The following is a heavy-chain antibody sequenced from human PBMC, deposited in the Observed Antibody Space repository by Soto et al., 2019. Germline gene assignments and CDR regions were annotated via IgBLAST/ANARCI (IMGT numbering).Heavy chain of an antibody. V-gene: IGHV1-2*04. CDR3: ARANDYYDSIELVYFDY. CDR2: INPNSGGT. CDR1: GYTFTGYY. J-gene: IGHJ4*02. Sequence: ASVKVSCKASGYTFTGYYMHWVRQAPGQGLEWMGWINPNSGGTNYAQKFQGWVTMTRDTSISTAYMELSRLRSDDTAVYYCARANDYYDSIELVYFDYWGQGTLVTVSS. D-gene: IGHD3-22*01.